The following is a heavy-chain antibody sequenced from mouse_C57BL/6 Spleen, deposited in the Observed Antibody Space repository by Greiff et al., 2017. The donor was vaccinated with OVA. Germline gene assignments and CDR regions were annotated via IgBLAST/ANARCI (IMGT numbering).Heavy chain of an antibody. V-gene: IGHV1-15*01. CDR2: IDPETGGT. CDR3: TRKLWFAY. CDR1: GYTFTDYE. J-gene: IGHJ3*01. Sequence: LVESGAELVRPGASVTLSCKASGYTFTDYEMHWVKQTPVHGLEWIGAIDPETGGTAYNQKFKGKAILTADKSSSTAYMELRSLTSDDSAVYYCTRKLWFAYWGQGTLVTVSA.